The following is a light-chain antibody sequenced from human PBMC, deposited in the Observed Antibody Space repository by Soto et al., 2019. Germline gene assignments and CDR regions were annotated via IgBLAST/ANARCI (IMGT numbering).Light chain of an antibody. CDR1: QSVSSNY. J-gene: IGKJ1*01. V-gene: IGKV3-11*01. CDR3: QQRSNWPRT. CDR2: DAS. Sequence: EIGMTQSPATLSLSPGEGATLSCRASQSVSSNYLAWYKQKPGQAPRLLSYDASNRATGIPDRVSGSGSGTDFTLTISSLEPEDFAAYYCQQRSNWPRTFGQGTKVDIK.